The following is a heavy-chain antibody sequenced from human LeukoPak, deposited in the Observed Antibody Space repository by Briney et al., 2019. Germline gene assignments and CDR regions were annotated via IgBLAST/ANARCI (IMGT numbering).Heavy chain of an antibody. CDR3: ARQVRGSSHFDY. D-gene: IGHD1-26*01. CDR2: IIPIFGTA. Sequence: ASVKVSCKASGSTFSSYAISWVRQAPGQGLEWMGGIIPIFGTANYAQKFQGRVTITTDESTSTAYMELSSLRSEDTAVYYCARQVRGSSHFDYWGQGTQVTVSS. V-gene: IGHV1-69*05. CDR1: GSTFSSYA. J-gene: IGHJ4*02.